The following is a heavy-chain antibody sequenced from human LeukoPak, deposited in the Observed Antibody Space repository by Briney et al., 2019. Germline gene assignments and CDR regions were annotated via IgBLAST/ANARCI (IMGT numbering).Heavy chain of an antibody. CDR2: ISGGSGGNT. CDR3: AKAAVAARLKFDY. D-gene: IGHD6-6*01. Sequence: GGSLRLSCAASGFTFSSYAMRWVHQAPGKGLEWVSTISGGSGGNTYYADSVNGRFTISRDNSTYTLYLPMNSLRTEDSAVYYCAKAAVAARLKFDYWGRGTLVTVSS. V-gene: IGHV3-23*01. CDR1: GFTFSSYA. J-gene: IGHJ4*02.